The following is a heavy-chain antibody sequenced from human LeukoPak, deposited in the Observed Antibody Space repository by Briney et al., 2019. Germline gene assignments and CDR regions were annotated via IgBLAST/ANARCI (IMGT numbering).Heavy chain of an antibody. J-gene: IGHJ4*02. CDR3: ARGEYYYDSSGSTPSLGY. CDR1: GGSISSGSYY. D-gene: IGHD3-22*01. Sequence: SQTLSLTCTVSGGSISSGSYYWSWIRQPAGKGLEWIGRIYTSGSTNYNPSLKSRVTISVDTSKNQFSLKLSSVTAADTAVYYCARGEYYYDSSGSTPSLGYWGQGTLVTVSS. V-gene: IGHV4-61*02. CDR2: IYTSGST.